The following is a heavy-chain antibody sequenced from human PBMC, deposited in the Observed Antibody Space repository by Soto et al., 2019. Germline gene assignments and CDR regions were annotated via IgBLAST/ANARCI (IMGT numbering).Heavy chain of an antibody. CDR1: GGSISSGGYY. Sequence: SETLSLTCTVSGGSISSGGYYWSWIRQHPGKGLEWIGYIYYSGSTYYNPSLKSRVTISVDTSKNQFSLKLSSVTAADTAVYYCASKGYGDYGKYFDYWGQGTLVTVSS. CDR2: IYYSGST. J-gene: IGHJ4*02. D-gene: IGHD4-17*01. V-gene: IGHV4-31*03. CDR3: ASKGYGDYGKYFDY.